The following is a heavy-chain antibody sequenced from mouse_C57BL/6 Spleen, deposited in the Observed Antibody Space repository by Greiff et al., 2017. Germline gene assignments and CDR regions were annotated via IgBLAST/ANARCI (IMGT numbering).Heavy chain of an antibody. CDR1: GFNIKDYY. CDR2: IDPEDGDT. J-gene: IGHJ3*01. V-gene: IGHV14-1*01. Sequence: EVQLQESGAELVRPGASVKLSCTASGFNIKDYYMHWVKQRPEQGLEWIGRIDPEDGDTEYAPKFQGKANMTADTSSNTAYLQLRSLTSEETAVYYCPYSNYDAWFAYWGQGALVTVSA. CDR3: PYSNYDAWFAY. D-gene: IGHD2-5*01.